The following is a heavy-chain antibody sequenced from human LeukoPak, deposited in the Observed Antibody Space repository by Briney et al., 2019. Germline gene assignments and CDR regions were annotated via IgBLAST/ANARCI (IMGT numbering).Heavy chain of an antibody. CDR3: ARDPERPQWLLYYYGMDV. D-gene: IGHD6-19*01. Sequence: GRSLRLSCAASGFTFSSYWMSWVRQAPGKGLEWVANIKQDGSEKYYVDSVKGRFTISRDNAKNSLYLQMNSLRAEDTAVYYCARDPERPQWLLYYYGMDVWGQGTTVTVSS. J-gene: IGHJ6*02. CDR2: IKQDGSEK. V-gene: IGHV3-7*01. CDR1: GFTFSSYW.